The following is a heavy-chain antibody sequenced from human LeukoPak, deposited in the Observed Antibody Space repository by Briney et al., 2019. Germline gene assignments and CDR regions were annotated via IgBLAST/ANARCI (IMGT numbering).Heavy chain of an antibody. CDR1: GFSFSSFS. J-gene: IGHJ4*02. D-gene: IGHD5-18*01. CDR2: ISGGSSFT. V-gene: IGHV3-21*04. Sequence: GGSLRLSCAASGFSFSSFSMNWVRQAPGKGLEWVSYISGGSSFTYYVDSVKGRFTISRDNAKNSLYLQMNSLRAEDTAVYYCAKDREVGAMVTLDYWGQGTLVTVSS. CDR3: AKDREVGAMVTLDY.